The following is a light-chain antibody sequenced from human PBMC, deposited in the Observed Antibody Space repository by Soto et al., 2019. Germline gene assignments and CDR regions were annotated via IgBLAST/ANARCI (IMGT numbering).Light chain of an antibody. CDR3: STWDDSLRGLV. J-gene: IGLJ2*01. V-gene: IGLV1-44*01. CDR1: SSNIGGNS. Sequence: QSVLTQPPSASGAPGQGISISCSGSSSNIGGNSVSWYRQVPGTAPKLLIFSNHQRPSGVPDRFSGSKSGTSASLAIRGLQSEDEADYYCSTWDDSLRGLVFGGGTKLPVL. CDR2: SNH.